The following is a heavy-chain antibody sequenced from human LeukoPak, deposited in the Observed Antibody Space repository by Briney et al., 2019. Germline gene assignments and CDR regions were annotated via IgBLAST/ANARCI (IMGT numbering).Heavy chain of an antibody. Sequence: SEPLSLTCTVSGGSLSSYSWSWIRQPPGKGLEWIGYIYYSGRTVYNPSLKSRVTISLDTSKNQFSLKLSSVTAADTAVYYCASDYGSGSYRFDFWGQGTLVSVSS. CDR3: ASDYGSGSYRFDF. CDR2: IYYSGRT. V-gene: IGHV4-59*01. CDR1: GGSLSSYS. D-gene: IGHD3-10*01. J-gene: IGHJ4*02.